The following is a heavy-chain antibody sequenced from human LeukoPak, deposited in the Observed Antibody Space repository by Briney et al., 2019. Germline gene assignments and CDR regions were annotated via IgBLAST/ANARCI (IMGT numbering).Heavy chain of an antibody. CDR1: GFTFTSSA. Sequence: SVKVSCEASGFTFTSSAMQWVRQARGQRLEWIGWIVVGSGNTNYAQKFQERVTITRDMSTSTAYMELSSLKASDTAMYYCARRGSSDSSGYRHDFDYWGQGTLVTVSS. CDR3: ARRGSSDSSGYRHDFDY. D-gene: IGHD3-22*01. CDR2: IVVGSGNT. V-gene: IGHV1-58*02. J-gene: IGHJ4*02.